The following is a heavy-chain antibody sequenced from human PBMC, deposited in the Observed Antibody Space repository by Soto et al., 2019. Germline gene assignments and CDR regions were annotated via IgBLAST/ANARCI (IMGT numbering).Heavy chain of an antibody. D-gene: IGHD6-19*01. CDR1: GYTFTSYA. CDR3: SRDRARAVAGVSDAFDI. V-gene: IGHV1-69*13. Sequence: SVNVSCKASGYTFTSYAMNCVSKKPGQRLEWMGGIIAIIGTANYSQKFQGRVTITADESTSTAYMELSSLSSEDTAVYYCSRDRARAVAGVSDAFDIWGQGTMVTVSS. J-gene: IGHJ3*02. CDR2: IIAIIGTA.